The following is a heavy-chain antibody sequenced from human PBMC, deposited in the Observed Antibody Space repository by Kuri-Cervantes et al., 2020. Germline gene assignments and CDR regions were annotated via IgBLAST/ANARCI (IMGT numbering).Heavy chain of an antibody. CDR3: AKGINSVGMDV. J-gene: IGHJ6*02. D-gene: IGHD2/OR15-2a*01. V-gene: IGHV3-30*18. CDR2: ISHDGGNE. Sequence: GESLKISCAVSGFIFSDYAMHWVRQAPGKGPEWVAVISHDGGNEYYIDSVKGRFTISRDNSKNTLYLQMNSLRAEDTAAYYCAKGINSVGMDVWGQGTTVTVSS. CDR1: GFIFSDYA.